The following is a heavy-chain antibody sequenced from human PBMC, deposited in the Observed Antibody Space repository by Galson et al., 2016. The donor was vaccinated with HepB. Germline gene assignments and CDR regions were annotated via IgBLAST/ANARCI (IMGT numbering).Heavy chain of an antibody. J-gene: IGHJ4*02. V-gene: IGHV3-48*03. CDR1: GFTFSSYE. D-gene: IGHD4-23*01. CDR3: AGADYGGCLAY. CDR2: ISSSGSTI. Sequence: SLRLSCAASGFTFSSYEMNWVRQAPGKGLEWVSYISSSGSTIYYADSVKGRFTISRDNAKNSLYLQMNSLRAEDTAVYYCAGADYGGCLAYWGQGSLVTVSS.